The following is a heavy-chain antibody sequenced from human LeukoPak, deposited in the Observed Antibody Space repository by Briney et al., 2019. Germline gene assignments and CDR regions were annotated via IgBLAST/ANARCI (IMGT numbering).Heavy chain of an antibody. CDR3: ARGLSPRINMVRGVRPPFRGVFDY. CDR1: GGSFSGYY. D-gene: IGHD3-10*01. J-gene: IGHJ4*02. V-gene: IGHV4-34*01. CDR2: INDSGST. Sequence: SETLSLTCAVYGGSFSGYYWSWIRQPPGKGLEWIGEINDSGSTNYNPSLKSRVTISVDTSKNQFSLKLSSVTAADTAVYYCARGLSPRINMVRGVRPPFRGVFDYWGQGTLVTVSS.